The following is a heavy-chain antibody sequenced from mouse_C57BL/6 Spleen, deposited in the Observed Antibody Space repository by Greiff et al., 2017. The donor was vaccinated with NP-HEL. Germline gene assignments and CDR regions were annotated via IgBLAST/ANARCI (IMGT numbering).Heavy chain of an antibody. CDR1: GYTFTSYT. J-gene: IGHJ1*03. CDR3: TLYYGSRNWYFDV. Sequence: EVQLQQSGAELARPGASVKMSCKASGYTFTSYTMHWVKQRPEQGLEWIGWIVPENGDTEYASKFQGKATITADTSSNTAYLQLSSLTSEDTAVYYCTLYYGSRNWYFDVWGTGTTVTVSS. D-gene: IGHD1-1*01. CDR2: IVPENGDT. V-gene: IGHV14-4*01.